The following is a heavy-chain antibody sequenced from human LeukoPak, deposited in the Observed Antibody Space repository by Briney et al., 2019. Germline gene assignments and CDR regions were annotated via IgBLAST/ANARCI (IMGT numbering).Heavy chain of an antibody. CDR1: GFTFSSYG. CDR2: ISGGESST. V-gene: IGHV3-23*01. Sequence: RPGGSLRLSCAASGFTFSSYGIHWVRQAPGKGLEWLSSISGGESSTYYADSVKGRFTISRDNSKNTLYLQMDSLRAEDTAVYYCGGAWHWGQGTLVTVSS. J-gene: IGHJ4*02. D-gene: IGHD1-26*01. CDR3: GGAWH.